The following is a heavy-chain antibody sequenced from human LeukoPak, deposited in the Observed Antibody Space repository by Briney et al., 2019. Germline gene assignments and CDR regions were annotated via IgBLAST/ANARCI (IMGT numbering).Heavy chain of an antibody. CDR2: ISAYSGNT. Sequence: ASVKVSCKASGYTFTSYGISWVRQAPGQGLEWMGWISAYSGNTNYAQKLQGRVTMTTDTSTSTAYMELRSLRSGDTAVYYCARGGFYDFWSGSNDAFDIWGQGTMVTVSS. V-gene: IGHV1-18*01. J-gene: IGHJ3*02. CDR1: GYTFTSYG. CDR3: ARGGFYDFWSGSNDAFDI. D-gene: IGHD3-3*01.